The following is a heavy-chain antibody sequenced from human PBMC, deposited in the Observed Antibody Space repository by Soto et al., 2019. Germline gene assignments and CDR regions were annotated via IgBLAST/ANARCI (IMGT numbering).Heavy chain of an antibody. CDR3: AKAYGIAVVPGS. J-gene: IGHJ5*02. V-gene: IGHV3-30*18. Sequence: QVQLVESGGGVVQPGRSLRLSCAASGFTFSSYGMHWVRQAPGKGLEWVAVISYDGSNKYYAESVKGRFTISRDNSKKTLYLQMNSLREEDTAVYYCAKAYGIAVVPGSWGQGTLVTVSS. CDR1: GFTFSSYG. CDR2: ISYDGSNK. D-gene: IGHD6-19*01.